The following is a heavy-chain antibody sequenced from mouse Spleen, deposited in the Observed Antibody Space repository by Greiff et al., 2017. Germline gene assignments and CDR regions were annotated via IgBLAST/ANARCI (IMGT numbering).Heavy chain of an antibody. J-gene: IGHJ3*01. CDR3: ARWDLYYDYAWFAY. CDR2: IYPGDGDT. D-gene: IGHD2-4*01. CDR1: GYAFSSSW. V-gene: IGHV1-82*01. Sequence: QVQLQQSGPELVKPGASVKISCKASGYAFSSSWMNWVKQRPGKGLEWIGRIYPGDGDTNYNGKFKGKATLTADKSSSTAYMQLSSLTSEDSAVYFCARWDLYYDYAWFAYWGQGTLVTVSA.